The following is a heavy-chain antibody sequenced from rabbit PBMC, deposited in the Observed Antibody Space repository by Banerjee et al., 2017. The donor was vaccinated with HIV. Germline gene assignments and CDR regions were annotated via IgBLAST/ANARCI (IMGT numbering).Heavy chain of an antibody. J-gene: IGHJ4*01. CDR2: INTSSGNT. V-gene: IGHV1S40*01. D-gene: IGHD4-1*01. CDR1: GFDLSSNA. CDR3: ARDLAGVIGWNFNL. Sequence: QSLEESGGGLVKPEGSLTLTCKASGFDLSSNAMCWVRQAPGKGPEWIACINTSSGNTVYASWAKGRFTISETSSTTVTLQMTSLTAADTATYFCARDLAGVIGWNFNLWGQGTLVTVS.